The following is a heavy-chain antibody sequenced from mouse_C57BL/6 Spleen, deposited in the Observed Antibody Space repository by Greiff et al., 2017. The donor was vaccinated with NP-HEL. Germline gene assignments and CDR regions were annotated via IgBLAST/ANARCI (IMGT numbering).Heavy chain of an antibody. Sequence: EVKLQESGPGLVKPSQSLSLTCSVTGYSITSGYYWNWIRQFPGNKLEWMGYISYDGSNNYNPSLKNRISITRDTSKNQFFLKLNSVTTEDTATYYCARDDPLGYWGQGTTLTVSS. CDR2: ISYDGSN. CDR1: GYSITSGYY. J-gene: IGHJ2*01. V-gene: IGHV3-6*01. D-gene: IGHD3-3*01. CDR3: ARDDPLGY.